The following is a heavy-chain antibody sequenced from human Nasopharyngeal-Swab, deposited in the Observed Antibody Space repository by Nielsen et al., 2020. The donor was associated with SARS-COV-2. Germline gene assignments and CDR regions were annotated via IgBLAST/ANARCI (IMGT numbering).Heavy chain of an antibody. V-gene: IGHV4-39*01. CDR3: ASSWYGFPPAEYFQH. Sequence: GSLRLSCTVSGGSISSSSYYWGWIRQPPGKGLEWIGNIYYSGSTHYNPSLKSRVTISVDTSKNQFSLKLSSVTAADTAVYYCASSWYGFPPAEYFQHWGQGTLVTVSS. J-gene: IGHJ1*01. CDR2: IYYSGST. CDR1: GGSISSSSYY. D-gene: IGHD6-13*01.